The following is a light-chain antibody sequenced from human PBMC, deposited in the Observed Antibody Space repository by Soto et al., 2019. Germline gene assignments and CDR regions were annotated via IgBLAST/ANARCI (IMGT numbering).Light chain of an antibody. CDR1: QTVSYV. J-gene: IGKJ3*01. V-gene: IGKV1-39*01. CDR3: QQSYITPFT. Sequence: DFQMTQSPSSLSASVGDRITITCRASQTVSYVLNWYQHKPGKPPRLLIYAATSLEGGVPSRFSGSGSGTDFTLTISSLQPEDFATYYCQQSYITPFTFGPGTKVDIK. CDR2: AAT.